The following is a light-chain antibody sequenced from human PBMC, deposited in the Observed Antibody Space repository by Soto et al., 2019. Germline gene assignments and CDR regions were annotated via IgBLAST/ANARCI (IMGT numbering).Light chain of an antibody. Sequence: DIQMTQSPSTLSASVGDRVTITCRASQSISSWLAWYQQKPGKAPKLLIYDASSLESGVPSRFGSSGSWTEFTLAMTRLQPDDVPPDYCQQYNSYARELGQGTKVDIK. CDR1: QSISSW. CDR2: DAS. J-gene: IGKJ1*01. CDR3: QQYNSYARE. V-gene: IGKV1-5*01.